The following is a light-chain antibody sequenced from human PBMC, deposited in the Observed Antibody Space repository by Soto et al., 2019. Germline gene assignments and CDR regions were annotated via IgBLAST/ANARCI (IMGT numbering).Light chain of an antibody. CDR1: QSLSTY. Sequence: EIVLTQSPATLSLSPGERATLSCRASQSLSTYLAWYQQKPGQAPRLLIFGASNRATGIPTRFSGSGSGTDFTLTISSLVPEDFAVYYCQLLSDWPPTFGPGTKVDF. CDR2: GAS. J-gene: IGKJ3*01. V-gene: IGKV3-11*01. CDR3: QLLSDWPPT.